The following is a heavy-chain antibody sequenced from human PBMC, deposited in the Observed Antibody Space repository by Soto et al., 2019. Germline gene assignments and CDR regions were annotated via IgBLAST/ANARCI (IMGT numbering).Heavy chain of an antibody. CDR2: IYYSGST. D-gene: IGHD3-16*02. Sequence: SETLSLTCTVSGGSISSYYWSWIRQPPGKGLEWIGYIYYSGSTNYNPSLKSRVTISVDTSKNQFSLKLSSVTAADTAVYYCARREGYDYIWGSYRQSAFDIWGQGTMVTVSS. V-gene: IGHV4-59*08. CDR1: GGSISSYY. J-gene: IGHJ3*02. CDR3: ARREGYDYIWGSYRQSAFDI.